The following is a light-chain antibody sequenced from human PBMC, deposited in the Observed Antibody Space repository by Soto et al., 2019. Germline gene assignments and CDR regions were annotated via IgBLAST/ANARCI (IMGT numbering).Light chain of an antibody. CDR3: HQSNSAPLT. Sequence: DIQMTQSPSSLSASVGDRVTITCRASQSISNYLNWYQQKPGKAPKLLIYAASSLQSGVPSRFSGSGSGTDFTLTISSLQPEDFATYYCHQSNSAPLTFGQGTKVEIK. V-gene: IGKV1-39*01. J-gene: IGKJ1*01. CDR1: QSISNY. CDR2: AAS.